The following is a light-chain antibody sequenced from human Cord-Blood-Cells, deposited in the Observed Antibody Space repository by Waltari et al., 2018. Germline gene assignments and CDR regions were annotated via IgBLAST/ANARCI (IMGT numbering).Light chain of an antibody. V-gene: IGLV1-40*01. CDR1: SSTIRPGYD. Sequence: SVLTQPLSASVAPGQRVTLSCTGSSSTIRPGYDVPWYQQPPGPAPKLLIYGNSNRPSGVPDRFSGSKSGTAASLAITGLQAEDEADYYCQSYDSSLSGRVFGGGTKLTVL. CDR3: QSYDSSLSGRV. J-gene: IGLJ3*02. CDR2: GNS.